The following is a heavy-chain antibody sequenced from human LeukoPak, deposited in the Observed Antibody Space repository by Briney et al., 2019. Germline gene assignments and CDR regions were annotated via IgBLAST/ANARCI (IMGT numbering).Heavy chain of an antibody. CDR1: GFTFSSYA. CDR2: ISGSGGST. V-gene: IGHV3-23*01. CDR3: AKPNGQPEFHFNFHL. Sequence: GGSLRLSCAASGFTFSSYAMSWVRQAPGKGLEWVSVISGSGGSTYYADSVKGRFTISRDNSKNTVYLQMTSLRAEDTAVYYCAKPNGQPEFHFNFHLWGRGTLVTVSS. D-gene: IGHD1-14*01. J-gene: IGHJ2*01.